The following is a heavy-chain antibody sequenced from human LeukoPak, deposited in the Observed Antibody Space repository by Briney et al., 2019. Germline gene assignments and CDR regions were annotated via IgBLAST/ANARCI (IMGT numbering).Heavy chain of an antibody. CDR1: GFTFSSFG. CDR3: ARDSGIMITFGYDY. Sequence: GGSLRLSCAASGFTFSSFGMSWVRQAPGKGLEWVSAISSTGGTAYYADSVKGRFTISRDNAKTSLYLQMNTLRAEDTAVYYCARDSGIMITFGYDYWGQGTLVTVSS. V-gene: IGHV3-23*01. J-gene: IGHJ4*02. D-gene: IGHD3-16*01. CDR2: ISSTGGTA.